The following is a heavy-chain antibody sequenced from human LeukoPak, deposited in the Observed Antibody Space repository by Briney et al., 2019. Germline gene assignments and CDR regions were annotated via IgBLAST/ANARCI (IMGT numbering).Heavy chain of an antibody. CDR3: TRSAVAGDIDY. J-gene: IGHJ4*02. Sequence: GGSLRLSCAASGFTFSDYYMSWVRQAPGKGLEWVGFIRSKAYGGTTEYAASVKGRFTISRDDSKSIAYLQMNSLKTEDTAVYYCTRSAVAGDIDYWGQGTLVTVSS. CDR1: GFTFSDYY. CDR2: IRSKAYGGTT. V-gene: IGHV3-49*04. D-gene: IGHD6-19*01.